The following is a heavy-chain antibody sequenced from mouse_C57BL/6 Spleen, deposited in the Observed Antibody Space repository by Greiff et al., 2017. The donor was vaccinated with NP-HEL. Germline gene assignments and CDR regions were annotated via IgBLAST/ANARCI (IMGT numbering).Heavy chain of an antibody. CDR3: ASYDGGFAY. Sequence: EVKLMESEGGLVQPGSSMKLSCTASGFTFSDYYMAWVRQVPEKGLEWVANINYDGSSTYYLDSLKSRFIISRDNAKNILYLQMSSLKSEDTATYYCASYDGGFAYWGQGTLVTVSA. V-gene: IGHV5-16*01. CDR2: INYDGSST. D-gene: IGHD2-12*01. CDR1: GFTFSDYY. J-gene: IGHJ3*01.